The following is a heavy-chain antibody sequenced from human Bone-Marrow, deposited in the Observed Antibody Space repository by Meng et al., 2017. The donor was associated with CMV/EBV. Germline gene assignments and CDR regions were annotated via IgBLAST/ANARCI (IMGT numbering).Heavy chain of an antibody. CDR3: ARNKNAFGSFSDH. CDR2: IIPIFGTA. V-gene: IGHV1-69*13. D-gene: IGHD3-10*01. Sequence: SVKVSCKASGGTFSSYAISWVRQAPGQGLEWMGGIIPIFGTANYAQKFQGRVTITADDSATTAYMFLNSLRSEDTAVYYCARNKNAFGSFSDHWGQGTLVTVSS. CDR1: GGTFSSYA. J-gene: IGHJ4*02.